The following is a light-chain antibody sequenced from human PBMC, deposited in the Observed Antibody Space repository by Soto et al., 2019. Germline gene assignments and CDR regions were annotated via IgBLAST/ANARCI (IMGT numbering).Light chain of an antibody. Sequence: QSALTQPASVSGSPGQSITISCTGTSSDVGAYDYVSWYQQHSDKAPKLMIYEVSNRPSGVSNRLSGSKSVNTATLTISGLQADDEADYYCSSYTSSSTRVFGTGTKVTVL. CDR1: SSDVGAYDY. CDR2: EVS. V-gene: IGLV2-14*03. J-gene: IGLJ1*01. CDR3: SSYTSSSTRV.